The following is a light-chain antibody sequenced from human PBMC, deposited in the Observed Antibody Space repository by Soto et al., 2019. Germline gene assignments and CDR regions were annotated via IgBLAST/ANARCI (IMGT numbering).Light chain of an antibody. CDR2: GNS. Sequence: QSVLTHPPSVSGAPGQRVAISCTWSSSNIGAGYDVHWYQQLPGTAPKLLIYGNSNRPSGVPDRFSGSKSGTSASLAITGLQAEDEADYYCQSYDSSLSGYVFGTGTKV. CDR1: SSNIGAGYD. J-gene: IGLJ1*01. CDR3: QSYDSSLSGYV. V-gene: IGLV1-40*01.